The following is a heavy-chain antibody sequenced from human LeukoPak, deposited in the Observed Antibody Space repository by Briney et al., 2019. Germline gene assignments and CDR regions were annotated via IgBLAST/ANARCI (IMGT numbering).Heavy chain of an antibody. J-gene: IGHJ4*02. CDR2: IYYRGST. D-gene: IGHD5-24*01. V-gene: IGHV4-39*01. CDR1: GGSTSSSSYY. Sequence: PSETLSLTCTVSGGSTSSSSYYWGWIRQPPGKGLEWIGSIYYRGSTYYNPSLKSRVTISVDTSKNQFSLKLSSVTAADTAVYYCARLCLPATRFDYWGQGTLVTVSS. CDR3: ARLCLPATRFDY.